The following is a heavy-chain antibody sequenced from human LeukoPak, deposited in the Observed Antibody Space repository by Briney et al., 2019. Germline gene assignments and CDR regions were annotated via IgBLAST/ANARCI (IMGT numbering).Heavy chain of an antibody. D-gene: IGHD3-10*01. V-gene: IGHV3-48*04. CDR2: ISSSSSTI. Sequence: GGSLRLSCAASGFTFSSYSMNWVRQAPGKGLEWVSYISSSSSTIYYVDSVKGRFTISRDNAKNSLYLQMNSLRAEDTAVYYCASRGDYYGSGSYGNDYWGQGTLVTVSS. J-gene: IGHJ4*02. CDR1: GFTFSSYS. CDR3: ASRGDYYGSGSYGNDY.